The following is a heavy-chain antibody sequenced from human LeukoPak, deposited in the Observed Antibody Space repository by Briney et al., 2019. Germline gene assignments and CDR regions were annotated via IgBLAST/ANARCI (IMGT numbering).Heavy chain of an antibody. J-gene: IGHJ4*02. CDR2: IIPIFGTA. CDR3: ARDRYYDSSGNYYDSGY. V-gene: IGHV1-69*05. D-gene: IGHD3-22*01. Sequence: SVKVSCKASGGTFSSYGISWVRQAPGQGLEWMGGIIPIFGTANYAQKFQGRVTITTDESTTTAYMELRSLRSEDTAVYYCARDRYYDSSGNYYDSGYWGQGTLVTVSS. CDR1: GGTFSSYG.